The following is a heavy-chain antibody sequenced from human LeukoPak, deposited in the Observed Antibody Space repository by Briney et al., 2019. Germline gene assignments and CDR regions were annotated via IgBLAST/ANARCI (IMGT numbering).Heavy chain of an antibody. J-gene: IGHJ4*02. D-gene: IGHD2-2*01. CDR2: ISAYNGNT. CDR3: ARVGYCSSTSCTYFDY. V-gene: IGHV1-18*01. Sequence: ASVEVSCKASGYTFTSYGISWVRQAPGQGLEWMGWISAYNGNTNYAQKLQGRVTMTTDTSTSTAYMELRSLRSDDTAVYYCARVGYCSSTSCTYFDYWGQGTLVTVSS. CDR1: GYTFTSYG.